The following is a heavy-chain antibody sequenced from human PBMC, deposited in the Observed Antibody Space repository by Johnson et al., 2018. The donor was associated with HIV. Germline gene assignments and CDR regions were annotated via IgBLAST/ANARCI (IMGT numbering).Heavy chain of an antibody. CDR3: ARDPRSSSWYWDAFDI. D-gene: IGHD6-13*01. Sequence: VQLVESGGGVVRPGGSLRLSCAASGFTFHDYGMNWVRQTPGKGLEWVSVIYSGGSTYYADSVKGRFTISRDNSKNTLYLQMNSLRAEDTAVYYCARDPRSSSWYWDAFDIWGQGTMVTVSS. CDR2: IYSGGST. V-gene: IGHV3-66*01. CDR1: GFTFHDYG. J-gene: IGHJ3*02.